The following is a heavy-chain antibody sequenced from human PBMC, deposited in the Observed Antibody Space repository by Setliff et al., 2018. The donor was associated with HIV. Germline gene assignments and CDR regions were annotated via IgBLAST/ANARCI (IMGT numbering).Heavy chain of an antibody. CDR3: ARLRGLTIFGVPEGPFDY. J-gene: IGHJ4*02. CDR1: GYTFTTYS. D-gene: IGHD3-3*01. Sequence: ASVKVSCKASGYTFTTYSIYWVRQAPGQGLEWMGIISPSGGGTRDAQKFQGRVTMTTDTSTSTAYMELRSLRSDDTAVYYCARLRGLTIFGVPEGPFDYWGQGTLVTVSS. CDR2: ISPSGGGT. V-gene: IGHV1-46*01.